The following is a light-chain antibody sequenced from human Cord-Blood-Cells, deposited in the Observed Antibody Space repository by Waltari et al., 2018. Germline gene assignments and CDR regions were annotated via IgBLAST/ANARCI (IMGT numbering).Light chain of an antibody. V-gene: IGKV3-20*01. CDR2: GAS. Sequence: EIVLTQSPGTLSLSQGESAPLSCRASQSVSSSYLAWYQQKPGQAPRLLIYGASSRATGIPDRFSGSGSGTDFTLTISRLEPEDFAVYYCQQYGSSPYTFGQGTKLEIK. CDR1: QSVSSSY. CDR3: QQYGSSPYT. J-gene: IGKJ2*01.